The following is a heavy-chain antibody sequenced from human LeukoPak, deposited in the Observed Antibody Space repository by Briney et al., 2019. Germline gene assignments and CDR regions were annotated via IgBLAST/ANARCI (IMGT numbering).Heavy chain of an antibody. V-gene: IGHV4-59*01. J-gene: IGHJ4*02. Sequence: SETLSLTCTVSGGSISSYYWSWIRQPPGKGLEWIGFLSSSGSTNYHPSLKSRVTISVDSSKNQFSLRLSSVTAAGTAVYYCARLILLSGSYYFDDWGQGTLVTVSS. CDR2: LSSSGST. CDR1: GGSISSYY. CDR3: ARLILLSGSYYFDD. D-gene: IGHD1-26*01.